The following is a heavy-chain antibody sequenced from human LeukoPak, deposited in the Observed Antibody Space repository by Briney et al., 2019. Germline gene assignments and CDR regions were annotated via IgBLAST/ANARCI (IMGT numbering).Heavy chain of an antibody. V-gene: IGHV4-34*01. CDR3: ARQWPRKKLDY. CDR2: INHSGST. CDR1: GGSFSGYY. J-gene: IGHJ4*02. Sequence: NPSETLSLTCAVYGGSFSGYYWSWIRQPPGKGLEWIGEINHSGSTNYNPSLKSRVTISVDTSKNQFSLKLSSVTAADTAVYYCARQWPRKKLDYWGQGTLVTVSS. D-gene: IGHD2-8*01.